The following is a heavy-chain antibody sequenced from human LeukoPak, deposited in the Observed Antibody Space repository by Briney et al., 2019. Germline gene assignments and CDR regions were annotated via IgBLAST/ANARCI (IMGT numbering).Heavy chain of an antibody. J-gene: IGHJ4*02. CDR2: INTDGSST. D-gene: IGHD1-1*01. CDR3: LESYLFSF. V-gene: IGHV3-74*01. CDR1: GFTFNSYW. Sequence: PGGSLRLSCSTSGFTFNSYWMHWVPQAPGKGLAWVSYINTDGSSTIYADSVKGRFTISRDNAKSTLYLQMNSLKAEDTALYYCLESYLFSFWGQGTLVTVSS.